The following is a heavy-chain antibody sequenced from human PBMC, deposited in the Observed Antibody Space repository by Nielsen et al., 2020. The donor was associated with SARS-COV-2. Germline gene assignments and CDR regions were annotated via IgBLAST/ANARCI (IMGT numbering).Heavy chain of an antibody. CDR3: VWELQY. J-gene: IGHJ4*02. Sequence: GESLKISCAASGFTFSGSAMHWVRQAPGKGLEWVAVISYDGSNKYYADSVKGRFTISRDNSKNTLYLQMNSLRAEDTAVYYCVWELQYWGQGTLVTVSS. V-gene: IGHV3-30*04. CDR1: GFTFSGSA. CDR2: ISYDGSNK.